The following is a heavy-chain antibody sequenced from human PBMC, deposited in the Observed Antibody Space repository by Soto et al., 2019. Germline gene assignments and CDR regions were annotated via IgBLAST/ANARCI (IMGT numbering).Heavy chain of an antibody. CDR2: ISAYNGNT. V-gene: IGHV1-18*01. CDR3: AKGYCSGGSCYSYGYFDY. Sequence: GASVKVSCKASGYTSTSYGISWVRQAPGQGLEWMGWISAYNGNTNYAQKLQGRVTMTTDTSTSTAYMELRSLRSDDTAVYYCAKGYCSGGSCYSYGYFDYWGQGTLVTVSS. CDR1: GYTSTSYG. D-gene: IGHD2-15*01. J-gene: IGHJ4*02.